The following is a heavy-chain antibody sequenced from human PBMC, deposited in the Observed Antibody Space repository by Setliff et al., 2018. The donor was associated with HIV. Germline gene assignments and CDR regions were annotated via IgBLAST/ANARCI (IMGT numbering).Heavy chain of an antibody. V-gene: IGHV4-4*07. CDR2: MDTSGGT. CDR3: ARGESTTWDLAEYFQH. D-gene: IGHD2-2*01. J-gene: IGHJ1*01. Sequence: SETLSLTCTVSGDSISNYYWNWIRQPAGKGLEWIGRMDTSGGTIYNPSLKSRVTMSADRSKNQFSLKLSSVTAADTAVYYCARGESTTWDLAEYFQHWGHGTLVTVSS. CDR1: GDSISNYY.